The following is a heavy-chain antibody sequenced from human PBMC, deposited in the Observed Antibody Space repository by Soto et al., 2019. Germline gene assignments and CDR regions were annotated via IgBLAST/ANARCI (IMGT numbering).Heavy chain of an antibody. Sequence: SETLSVTCTVSGGSISSYYWSWSRQPPGKGLEWIGYIYYSGSTNYNPSLKSRVTISVDTSKNQFSLQLSSVPAADTAVYYCARDMQYYGSGSYYNEYELTPCDNWGQGTMVTVSS. J-gene: IGHJ3*02. V-gene: IGHV4-59*01. CDR3: ARDMQYYGSGSYYNEYELTPCDN. CDR2: IYYSGST. CDR1: GGSISSYY. D-gene: IGHD3-10*01.